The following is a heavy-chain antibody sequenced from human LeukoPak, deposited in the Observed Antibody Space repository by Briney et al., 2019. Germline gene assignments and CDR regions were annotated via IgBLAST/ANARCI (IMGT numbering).Heavy chain of an antibody. Sequence: GGSLRLSCAASGFTFSSYAMHWVRQAPGKGLEWVAAISYDGSNKYYTDSVKGRFTISRDNSKNTLYLQMNSLRAEDTAVYYCARGAYYYDSSGYYWGQGTLVTVSS. CDR1: GFTFSSYA. D-gene: IGHD3-22*01. V-gene: IGHV3-30-3*01. CDR3: ARGAYYYDSSGYY. CDR2: ISYDGSNK. J-gene: IGHJ4*02.